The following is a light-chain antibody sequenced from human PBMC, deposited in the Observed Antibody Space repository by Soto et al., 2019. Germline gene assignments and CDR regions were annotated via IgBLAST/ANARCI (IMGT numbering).Light chain of an antibody. CDR3: SSYTSSSTNDV. J-gene: IGLJ1*01. CDR1: SSDIGYYDY. Sequence: ALTQPASVSGSPGQSITISCTGTSSDIGYYDYVSWYQHHSGKAPKLIIYEVNNRPSGVSNRFSGSKSVNTASLTISGLQAEDEADYYCSSYTSSSTNDVFGTGTKVTVL. V-gene: IGLV2-14*01. CDR2: EVN.